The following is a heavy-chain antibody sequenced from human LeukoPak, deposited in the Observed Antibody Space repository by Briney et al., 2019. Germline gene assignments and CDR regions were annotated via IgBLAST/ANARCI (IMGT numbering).Heavy chain of an antibody. CDR3: AGSRVWELTDF. D-gene: IGHD2-15*01. V-gene: IGHV3-11*01. CDR1: GFTFSYYS. J-gene: IGHJ4*02. CDR2: ISNSGTNI. Sequence: PGGSLRLSCAASGFTFSYYSMSWVRQAPGKGLEWVSFISNSGTNIHYQDSVKGRFTISRDNAKNSLYLQMNSLRADDTAIYFCAGSRVWELTDFWGQGTLVTVSS.